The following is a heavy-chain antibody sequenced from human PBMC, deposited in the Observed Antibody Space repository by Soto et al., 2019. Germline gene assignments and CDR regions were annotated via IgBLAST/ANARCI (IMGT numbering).Heavy chain of an antibody. J-gene: IGHJ4*02. CDR3: ARDIVVAIMSY. CDR1: GYTFTSYA. V-gene: IGHV1-3*01. Sequence: ASVKVSCKASGYTFTSYAMHWVRQAPGQRLEWMGWINAGNGNTKYSQKFQGRVTITRDTSTSTAYMELSSLRSEDTAVYYCARDIVVAIMSYWGQGTLVTVSS. CDR2: INAGNGNT. D-gene: IGHD5-12*01.